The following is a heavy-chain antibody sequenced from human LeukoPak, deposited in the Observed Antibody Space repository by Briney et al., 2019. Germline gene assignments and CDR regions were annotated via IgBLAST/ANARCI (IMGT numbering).Heavy chain of an antibody. CDR2: ISGSGGST. D-gene: IGHD6-19*01. J-gene: IGHJ4*02. V-gene: IGHV3-23*01. CDR3: AKVVYSSGWYTGYYFDY. Sequence: PGGSLRLSCAASGFTFSSCAMSWVRQAPGKGLEWVSAISGSGGSTYYADSVKGRFTISRDNSKNTLYLQMNSLRAEDTAVYYCAKVVYSSGWYTGYYFDYWGQGTLVTVSS. CDR1: GFTFSSCA.